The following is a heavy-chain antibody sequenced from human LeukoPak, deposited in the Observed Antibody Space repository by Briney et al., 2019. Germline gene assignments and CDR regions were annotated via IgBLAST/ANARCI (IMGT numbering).Heavy chain of an antibody. V-gene: IGHV1-69*13. CDR3: ARGTTGIGFDP. Sequence: GASVKVSCKASGGTFSSYAISWVRQAPGQGLEWMGGIIPILGTANYAQKFQGRVTITADESTSTAYMELSSLRSEDTAVYYCARGTTGIGFDPWGQGTLVTVSS. J-gene: IGHJ5*02. CDR1: GGTFSSYA. D-gene: IGHD1-1*01. CDR2: IIPILGTA.